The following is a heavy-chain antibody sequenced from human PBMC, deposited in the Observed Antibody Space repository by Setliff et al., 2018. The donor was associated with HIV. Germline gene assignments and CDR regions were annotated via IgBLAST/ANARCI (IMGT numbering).Heavy chain of an antibody. CDR2: INSGTGNT. J-gene: IGHJ2*01. D-gene: IGHD4-17*01. CDR1: GFIFTNYG. V-gene: IGHV1-3*01. CDR3: ANSVTDASYWYFIH. Sequence: ASVKVSCKASGFIFTNYGIHWVRQAPGHSLEWMGFINSGTGNTIYSQKFQGRVTFSRDTSASTAYMEPSSLRSEDTAVYYCANSVTDASYWYFIHWGRGSPVTVSS.